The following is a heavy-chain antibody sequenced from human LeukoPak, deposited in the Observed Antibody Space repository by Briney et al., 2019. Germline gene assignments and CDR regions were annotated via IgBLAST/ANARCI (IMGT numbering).Heavy chain of an antibody. V-gene: IGHV1-46*01. Sequence: SVKVSCKASGYTLTSYFIHWVRQAPGQGLEWMGIINPSGGSTSYAQKFQGRVTMTRDTSTSTVYMELSSLRSEDTAVYYCARDQDWNYAFDIWGQGTMVTVSS. J-gene: IGHJ3*02. CDR3: ARDQDWNYAFDI. CDR1: GYTLTSYF. D-gene: IGHD1-7*01. CDR2: INPSGGST.